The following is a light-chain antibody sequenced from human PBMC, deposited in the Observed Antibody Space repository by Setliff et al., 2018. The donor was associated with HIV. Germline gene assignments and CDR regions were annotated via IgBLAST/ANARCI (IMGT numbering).Light chain of an antibody. CDR3: CSYAGSPYV. J-gene: IGLJ1*01. CDR1: SSDVGGYDF. Sequence: QSALTQPRSVSGSPGQSVNISCTGTSSDVGGYDFVSWYQQHPGKVPKLIIYDVNKRPPGVPDRFSGSKSGNTASLTISGLQADDEVDYYCCSYAGSPYVFGTGTKVTVL. CDR2: DVN. V-gene: IGLV2-11*01.